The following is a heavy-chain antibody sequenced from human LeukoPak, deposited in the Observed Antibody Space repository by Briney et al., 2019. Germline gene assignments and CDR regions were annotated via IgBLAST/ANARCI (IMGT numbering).Heavy chain of an antibody. V-gene: IGHV3-53*05. Sequence: GGSLRLSCAVSGFTVSSIYMSWVRQAPGKGLEWVSSIYSDGNTYYADSVKGRFTISRDNSKNTLYLQMNSLRAEDTAVYYCAKDESFDIWGQGTMVTVSS. J-gene: IGHJ3*02. CDR1: GFTVSSIY. CDR3: AKDESFDI. CDR2: IYSDGNT.